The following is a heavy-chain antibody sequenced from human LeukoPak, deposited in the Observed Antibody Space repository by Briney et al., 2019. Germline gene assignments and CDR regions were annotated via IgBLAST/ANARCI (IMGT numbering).Heavy chain of an antibody. CDR1: GFTFSGYA. CDR3: AKDSNPLGY. J-gene: IGHJ4*02. CDR2: ISNSGGST. V-gene: IGHV3-23*01. Sequence: GGSLRLSCAASGFTFSGYAMSWVRQAPGKGLEWVSAISNSGGSTYYADSVKGRFTISRDNSMNTLYLQINSLRAEDTAVYYCAKDSNPLGYWGQGTLVTVSS.